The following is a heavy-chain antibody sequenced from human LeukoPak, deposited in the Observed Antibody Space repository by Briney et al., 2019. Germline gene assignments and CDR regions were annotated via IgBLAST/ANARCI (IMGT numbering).Heavy chain of an antibody. CDR1: GFTFSSYS. V-gene: IGHV3-21*01. CDR3: ARDGSTVTTFGAFDI. J-gene: IGHJ3*02. CDR2: ISSSSSYI. D-gene: IGHD4-17*01. Sequence: PGGSLRLSCAASGFTFSSYSMNWVRQAPGKGLEWVSSISSSSSYIYYADSVKGRFTISRDNAKNSLYLQMNSLRAEDTAVYYCARDGSTVTTFGAFDIWGQGTMVTVSS.